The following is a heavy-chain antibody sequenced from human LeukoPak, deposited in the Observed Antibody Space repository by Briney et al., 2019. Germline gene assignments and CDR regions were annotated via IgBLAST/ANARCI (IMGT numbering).Heavy chain of an antibody. J-gene: IGHJ4*02. Sequence: SETLSLTCTVSGGSISSYYWSWIRQPPGKGLEWIGYIYYSGSTNYNPSLKSRVTISVDTSKNQFSLKLSSVTAADTAVYYCARGVTHITIFGVVVNRYFDYWGQGTLVTVSS. V-gene: IGHV4-59*01. D-gene: IGHD3-3*01. CDR3: ARGVTHITIFGVVVNRYFDY. CDR2: IYYSGST. CDR1: GGSISSYY.